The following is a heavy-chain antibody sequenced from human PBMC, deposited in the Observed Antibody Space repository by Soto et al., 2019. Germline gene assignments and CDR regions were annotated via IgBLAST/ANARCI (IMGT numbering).Heavy chain of an antibody. CDR3: TRDGVQIIDFDSRYYVLAA. Sequence: GGSLRLSCRGSGFNFGYYAMNWFRQSPGKGLECVGFIRSKVYGGSIEYAAKVRGRFSISRDDTTRIAYLQINSVRTDDTVIFYCTRDGVQIIDFDSRYYVLAAWGPGTPVTVSP. CDR2: IRSKVYGGSI. CDR1: GFNFGYYA. V-gene: IGHV3-49*03. J-gene: IGHJ1*01. D-gene: IGHD3-16*01.